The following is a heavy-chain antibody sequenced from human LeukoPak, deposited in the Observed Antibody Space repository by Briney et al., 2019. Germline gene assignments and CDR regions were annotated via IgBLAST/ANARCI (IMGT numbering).Heavy chain of an antibody. CDR3: ATHYDFWSGYMPPFDY. Sequence: GGSLRLSCAASGFTFSSYSMDWVRQAPGKGLEWVSAISGSGGSTYYADSVRGRFTISRDNSKNTLYLQMNSLRAEDTAVYYCATHYDFWSGYMPPFDYWGQGTLVTVSS. D-gene: IGHD3-3*01. CDR2: ISGSGGST. J-gene: IGHJ4*02. V-gene: IGHV3-23*01. CDR1: GFTFSSYS.